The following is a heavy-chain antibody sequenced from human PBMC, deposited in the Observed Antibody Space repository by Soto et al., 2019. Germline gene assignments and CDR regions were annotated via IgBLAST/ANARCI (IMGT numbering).Heavy chain of an antibody. CDR2: IYYSGST. D-gene: IGHD6-19*01. Sequence: QVQLQESGPGLVKPSETLSLTCTVSGGSISSYYWCWIRQPPGKGLEWIGYIYYSGSTNYNPSLKSRFSIPVDTAKNQFSLELSSVPAADTAVYYGARHKPGIAVAGTRTYWYFDLWGRGTLVTVSS. J-gene: IGHJ2*01. V-gene: IGHV4-59*08. CDR1: GGSISSYY. CDR3: ARHKPGIAVAGTRTYWYFDL.